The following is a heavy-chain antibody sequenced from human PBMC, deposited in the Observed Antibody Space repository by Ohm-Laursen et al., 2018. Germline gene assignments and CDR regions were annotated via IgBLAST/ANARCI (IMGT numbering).Heavy chain of an antibody. D-gene: IGHD3/OR15-3a*01. CDR1: GPTFISYG. J-gene: IGHJ4*01. CDR3: ANGLESLNW. V-gene: IGHV1-18*01. Sequence: ASVKVSCNTTGPTFISYGINWVRQAPGQGLEWIGWVSVYNGDTMYAKSVQGRVTMTRDISTSTAFMELRSLRSDDTAVYYCANGLESLNWWGHGTLVTVSA. CDR2: VSVYNGDT.